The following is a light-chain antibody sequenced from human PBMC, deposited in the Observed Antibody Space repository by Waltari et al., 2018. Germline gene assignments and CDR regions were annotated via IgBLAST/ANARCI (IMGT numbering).Light chain of an antibody. CDR2: DTS. J-gene: IGKJ1*01. V-gene: IGKV3-20*01. CDR3: QKYGTLPAT. Sequence: DIVFTQSPGPLSLSPGERATLSCRASQSVARTLAWYQQKPGQAPRLLIYDTSTRATGIPDRFSGSGFGTDFSLTISRLEPEDFAVYYCQKYGTLPATFGQGTKVEIK. CDR1: QSVART.